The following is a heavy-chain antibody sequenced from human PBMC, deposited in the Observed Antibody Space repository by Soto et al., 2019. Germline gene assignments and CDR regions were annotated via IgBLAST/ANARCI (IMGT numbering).Heavy chain of an antibody. CDR1: GFTFGSYG. V-gene: IGHV3-30*03. D-gene: IGHD6-19*01. Sequence: QVQLVESGGGVVQPGRSLRLSCAASGFTFGSYGMHWVRQAPGKGLGWVAVISFDGSNKYYADSVKGRFTISRDNSKNTLYLQMNSLRAEDTAVYYCARDRHSSGRSDFDYWGQGTLVTVSS. J-gene: IGHJ4*02. CDR2: ISFDGSNK. CDR3: ARDRHSSGRSDFDY.